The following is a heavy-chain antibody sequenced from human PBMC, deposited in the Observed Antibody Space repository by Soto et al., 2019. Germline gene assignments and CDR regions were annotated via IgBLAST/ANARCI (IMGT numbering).Heavy chain of an antibody. CDR3: ARAPSSDYGTYF. CDR2: INPSGGST. Sequence: ASVKVSCKASGYTFTSYYIHWVRQAPGQGLEWMGIINPSGGSTTYARKFQGRVSMTRDTSTSTDYMELTSLRSEDTAVFYCARAPSSDYGTYFCGEGTKGTV. CDR1: GYTFTSYY. D-gene: IGHD3-3*01. V-gene: IGHV1-46*01. J-gene: IGHJ6*02.